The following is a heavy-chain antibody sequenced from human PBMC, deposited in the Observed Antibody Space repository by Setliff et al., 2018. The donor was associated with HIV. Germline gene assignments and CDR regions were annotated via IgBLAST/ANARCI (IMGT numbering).Heavy chain of an antibody. J-gene: IGHJ4*02. V-gene: IGHV1-18*01. CDR2: ISASSDNT. CDR3: ARGQLDRHLRSDVPFDI. Sequence: EASVKVSCKASGYTFTTYGFNWVRQAPGQGLEWMGWISASSDNTNYAQKFQGRVTLTTDTSTNTVYMELKSLRSDDTAVYFCARGQLDRHLRSDVPFDIWGQGILVTVSS. CDR1: GYTFTTYG. D-gene: IGHD1-1*01.